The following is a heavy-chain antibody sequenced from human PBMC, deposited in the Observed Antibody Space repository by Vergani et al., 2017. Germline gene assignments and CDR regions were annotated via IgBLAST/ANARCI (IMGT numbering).Heavy chain of an antibody. CDR2: ISYDGSNK. J-gene: IGHJ4*02. CDR1: GFTFSSYA. Sequence: QVQLVESGGGVVQPGRSLRLSCAASGFTFSSYAMHWVRQAPGKGLEWVAVISYDGSNKYYADSVKGRFTISRDNSKNTLYLQMNSLRAEDTAVYYCARDPTQYYSSSFYFDYWGQGTLVTVSS. CDR3: ARDPTQYYSSSFYFDY. V-gene: IGHV3-30-3*01. D-gene: IGHD6-6*01.